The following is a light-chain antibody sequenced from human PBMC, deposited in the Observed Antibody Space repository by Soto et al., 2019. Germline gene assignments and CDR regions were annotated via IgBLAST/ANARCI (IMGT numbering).Light chain of an antibody. J-gene: IGKJ4*01. V-gene: IGKV3-20*01. CDR2: DAS. Sequence: EFVLTQSPGTLSLSPGERATLSCRASQTVRNNYLAWYQQKPGKAPRLLIYDASSRATGIPDRFSGGGSGTDFTLTISSLEHEDFAVYYCQQFSSYPLTFGGGTKVASK. CDR1: QTVRNNY. CDR3: QQFSSYPLT.